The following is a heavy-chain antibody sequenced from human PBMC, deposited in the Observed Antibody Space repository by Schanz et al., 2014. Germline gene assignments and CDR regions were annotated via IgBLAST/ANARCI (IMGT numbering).Heavy chain of an antibody. V-gene: IGHV1-46*01. CDR3: TGRLAVANYFNPMDV. D-gene: IGHD2-8*02. CDR2: INPSGGNA. Sequence: QLQLVQSGAEVKRPGASAKVTCKASGNIFTNYYIHWVRQAPGQGLEWMGIINPSGGNANYARKXQXRVTMTRDTXXXXXYLEVXXXXXXXXXXXXCTGRLAVANYFNPMDVWGQGTTVIVSS. CDR1: GNIFTNYY. J-gene: IGHJ6*02.